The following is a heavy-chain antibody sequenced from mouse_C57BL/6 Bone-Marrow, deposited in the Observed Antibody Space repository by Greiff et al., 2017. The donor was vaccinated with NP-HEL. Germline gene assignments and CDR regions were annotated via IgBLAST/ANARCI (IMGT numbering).Heavy chain of an antibody. D-gene: IGHD2-4*01. CDR1: GYTFTSYW. V-gene: IGHV1-53*01. J-gene: IGHJ3*01. CDR2: INPSNGGT. Sequence: VQLQQPGTELVKPGASVKLSCKASGYTFTSYWMHWVKQRPGQGLEWIGNINPSNGGTNYNEKFKSKATLTVDKSSSTAYMQLSSLTSEDSAVYYCARQLYDYGGRFAYWGQGTLVTVSA. CDR3: ARQLYDYGGRFAY.